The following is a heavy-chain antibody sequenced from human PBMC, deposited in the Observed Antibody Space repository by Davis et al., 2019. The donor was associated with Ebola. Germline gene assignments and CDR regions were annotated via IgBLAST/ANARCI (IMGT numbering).Heavy chain of an antibody. CDR2: FDPEDGET. Sequence: ASVKVSCKVSGYTLTELSMHWVRQAPGKGLEWMGGFDPEDGETIYAQKFQGRVTMTEDTSTDTAYMELSSLRSEDTAVYYCARGIVYSYGSNYYGMDVWGQGTTVTVSS. CDR3: ARGIVYSYGSNYYGMDV. J-gene: IGHJ6*02. V-gene: IGHV1-24*01. D-gene: IGHD5-18*01. CDR1: GYTLTELS.